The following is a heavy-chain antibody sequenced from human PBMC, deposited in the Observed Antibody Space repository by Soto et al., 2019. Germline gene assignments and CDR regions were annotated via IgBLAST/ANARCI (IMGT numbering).Heavy chain of an antibody. D-gene: IGHD4-17*01. Sequence: ASVKVSCKASGYIFTSYGLSWVRQAPGQGLEWMGWISAYNGIANYAQKFQGRVTITADKSTSTAYMELSSLRSEDTAVYYCATLAGYYYGDVDYWGQGTLVTVSS. CDR2: ISAYNGIA. V-gene: IGHV1-18*01. CDR3: ATLAGYYYGDVDY. CDR1: GYIFTSYG. J-gene: IGHJ4*02.